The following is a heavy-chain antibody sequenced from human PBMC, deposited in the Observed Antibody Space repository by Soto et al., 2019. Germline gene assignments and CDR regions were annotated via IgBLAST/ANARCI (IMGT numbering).Heavy chain of an antibody. CDR2: IYYSGST. J-gene: IGHJ4*02. V-gene: IGHV4-59*08. Sequence: SETLSLTCTVCEDCICRYYLNYIRQPPGKGLEWIRYIYYSGSTNYNPSLKSRVTISVDTSKNQFSLKLSSVTAADTAVYYCARRYGRAFDYWGQGTPVTVSS. CDR1: EDCICRYY. CDR3: ARRYGRAFDY. D-gene: IGHD1-1*01.